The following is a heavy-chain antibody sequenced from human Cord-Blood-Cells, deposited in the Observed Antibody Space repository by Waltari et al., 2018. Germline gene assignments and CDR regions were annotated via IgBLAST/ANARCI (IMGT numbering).Heavy chain of an antibody. D-gene: IGHD6-13*01. J-gene: IGHJ4*02. CDR1: GFTFSSYW. V-gene: IGHV3-7*01. CDR2: IKQDGSEK. CDR3: ASHAPGYSSSWYDY. Sequence: EVQLVESGGGLVQPGGSLRLSCAASGFTFSSYWMSWVRQAPGKGLEWVANIKQDGSEKDYVDSVKGRFTISRDNAKNSLYLQMNSLRAEDTAVYYCASHAPGYSSSWYDYWGQGTLVTVSS.